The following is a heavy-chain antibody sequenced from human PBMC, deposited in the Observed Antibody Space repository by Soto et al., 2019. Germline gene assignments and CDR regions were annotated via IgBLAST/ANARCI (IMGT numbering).Heavy chain of an antibody. CDR2: INHSGST. V-gene: IGHV4-34*01. CDR3: ARGGGYCSSTSCYYWFDP. Sequence: SETLSLTCAVYGGSFSGYYWSWIRQPPGKGLEWIGEINHSGSTNYNPSLKSRVTISVDTSKNQFSLKLSSVTAADTAVYYCARGGGYCSSTSCYYWFDPWGQGTLVTVSS. CDR1: GGSFSGYY. J-gene: IGHJ5*02. D-gene: IGHD2-2*01.